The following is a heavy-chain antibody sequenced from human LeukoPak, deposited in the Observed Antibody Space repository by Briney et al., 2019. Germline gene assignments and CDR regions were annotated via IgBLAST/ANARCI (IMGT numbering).Heavy chain of an antibody. CDR3: ARPIAAVVGNWFDP. Sequence: PGGSLSLFCAASGFTFSSYAVHWVRQAPGKGLEWVAVISYDGSNKYYADSVKGRFSISRDNSKNTLYLQMNSLRAEDTAVYYCARPIAAVVGNWFDPWGQGTLVTVSS. CDR2: ISYDGSNK. V-gene: IGHV3-30-3*01. CDR1: GFTFSSYA. D-gene: IGHD6-13*01. J-gene: IGHJ5*02.